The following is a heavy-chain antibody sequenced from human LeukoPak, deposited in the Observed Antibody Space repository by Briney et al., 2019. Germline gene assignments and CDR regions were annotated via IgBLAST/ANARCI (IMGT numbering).Heavy chain of an antibody. J-gene: IGHJ4*02. D-gene: IGHD2-21*01. CDR2: IYQTGST. Sequence: PSETLSLTYTVSGYSISSGYYWGWIRQPPGKGLEWIGSIYQTGSTYYNPSLKSRVTISVDTSKNQFSLKLSSVTAADTAVYYCARAKSGSLFYDYWGQGTLVTVSS. CDR3: ARAKSGSLFYDY. V-gene: IGHV4-38-2*02. CDR1: GYSISSGYY.